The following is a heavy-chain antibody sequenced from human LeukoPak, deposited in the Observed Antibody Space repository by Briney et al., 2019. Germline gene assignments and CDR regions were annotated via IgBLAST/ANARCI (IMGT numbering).Heavy chain of an antibody. J-gene: IGHJ4*02. Sequence: SETLSLTCTVSGGSISSGSYYWSWIRQPAGKGLEWIGRIYTSGSTYYNPSLKSRVTISVDTSKNQFSLKLSSVTAADTAVYYCASTTIFGVVQNYWGQGALVTVSS. CDR1: GGSISSGSYY. CDR3: ASTTIFGVVQNY. CDR2: IYTSGST. D-gene: IGHD3-3*01. V-gene: IGHV4-61*02.